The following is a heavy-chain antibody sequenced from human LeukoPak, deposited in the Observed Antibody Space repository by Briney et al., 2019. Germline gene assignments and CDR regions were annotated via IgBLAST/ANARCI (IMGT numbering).Heavy chain of an antibody. CDR2: INPNSGGT. CDR3: ARVRCSGGSCYLTLGY. Sequence: ASVKVSCKASGYTFTGYYMHWVRQAPGQGLEWMGWINPNSGGTNYVQKFQGRVTMTRDTSISTAYMELSRLRSDDTAVYYCARVRCSGGSCYLTLGYWGQGTLVTVSS. V-gene: IGHV1-2*02. J-gene: IGHJ4*02. D-gene: IGHD2-15*01. CDR1: GYTFTGYY.